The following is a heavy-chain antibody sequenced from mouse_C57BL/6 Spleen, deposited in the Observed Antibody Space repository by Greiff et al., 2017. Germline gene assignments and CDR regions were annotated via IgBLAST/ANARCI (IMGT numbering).Heavy chain of an antibody. D-gene: IGHD1-1*01. Sequence: VQLQQSGAELVKPGASVKISCKASGYAFSSYWMNWVKQRPGTGLEWIGQIYPGDGDTNYNGKFKGKATLTADKSSSTAYMQLSSLTSADSAVYFCARQIYYYGSSYWYFDVWGTGTTVTVSS. CDR2: IYPGDGDT. CDR1: GYAFSSYW. CDR3: ARQIYYYGSSYWYFDV. V-gene: IGHV1-80*01. J-gene: IGHJ1*03.